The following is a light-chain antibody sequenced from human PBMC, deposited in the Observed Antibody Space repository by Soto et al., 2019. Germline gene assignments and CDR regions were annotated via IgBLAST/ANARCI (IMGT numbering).Light chain of an antibody. V-gene: IGKV3D-15*01. CDR2: GAS. CDR1: QHIDND. CDR3: QQFNNWPLT. Sequence: ETVLTQSPATLSVSPGERATLSCRASQHIDNDLAWYQQKPGQAPSLLIYGASVSATDIPARLSGSGSGTDFTLTINSLQSEELADYYCQQFNNWPLTFGGGTKVQNK. J-gene: IGKJ4*01.